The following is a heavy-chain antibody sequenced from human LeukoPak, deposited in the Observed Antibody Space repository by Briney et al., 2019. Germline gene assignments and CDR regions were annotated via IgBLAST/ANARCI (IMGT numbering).Heavy chain of an antibody. CDR1: GGSISSGGYY. V-gene: IGHV4-61*08. Sequence: SETLSLTCTVSGGSISSGGYYWSWIRQPPGKGGEWIGYIYYSGSTNYNPSLKSRVTISVDTSKNQFSLKLSSVTAADTAVYYCARTGTKGVFDYWGQGTLVTVSS. D-gene: IGHD1-7*01. J-gene: IGHJ4*02. CDR3: ARTGTKGVFDY. CDR2: IYYSGST.